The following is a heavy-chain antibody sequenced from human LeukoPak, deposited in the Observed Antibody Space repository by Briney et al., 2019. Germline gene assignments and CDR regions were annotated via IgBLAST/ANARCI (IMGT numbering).Heavy chain of an antibody. CDR1: GGTFSSYA. D-gene: IGHD6-6*01. J-gene: IGHJ4*02. Sequence: SVKVSCKASGGTFSSYAISWVRQAPGQGLEWMGGIIPIFGTANYAQKFQGRVTITADESTSTAYMELSSLRSEDTAVYYCARGAFDRLEYSSYRSFDYWGQGALVTVSS. V-gene: IGHV1-69*01. CDR3: ARGAFDRLEYSSYRSFDY. CDR2: IIPIFGTA.